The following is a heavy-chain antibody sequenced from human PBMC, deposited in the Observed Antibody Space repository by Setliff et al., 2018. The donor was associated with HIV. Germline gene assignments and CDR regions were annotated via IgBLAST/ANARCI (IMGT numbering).Heavy chain of an antibody. CDR2: IYYSGST. J-gene: IGHJ4*02. D-gene: IGHD2-15*01. V-gene: IGHV4-31*03. CDR1: GGSISSGGYY. CDR3: ARGRVFCNGDSCYHLDS. Sequence: SETLSLTCTVSGGSISSGGYYWSWIRQQPGKGLEWIGYIYYSGSTYCNPSLKSRVTISVDTSKNQFSLNLNSVTVADTAVYYCARGRVFCNGDSCYHLDSWGQGILVTVSS.